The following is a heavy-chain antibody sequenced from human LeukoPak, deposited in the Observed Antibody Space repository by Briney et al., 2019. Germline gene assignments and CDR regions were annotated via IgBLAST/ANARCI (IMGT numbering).Heavy chain of an antibody. J-gene: IGHJ4*02. CDR3: ASASSHRIAAGGDY. Sequence: QPGGSLRLSCAASGFTFSNYWMHWVRQAPGKGLVWVSRINSDGSSRNYADSVKGRFTISRDNAKNTLHLQMNSLRAEDTAVYYCASASSHRIAAGGDYWGQGTLVTVSS. CDR1: GFTFSNYW. V-gene: IGHV3-74*01. CDR2: INSDGSSR. D-gene: IGHD6-13*01.